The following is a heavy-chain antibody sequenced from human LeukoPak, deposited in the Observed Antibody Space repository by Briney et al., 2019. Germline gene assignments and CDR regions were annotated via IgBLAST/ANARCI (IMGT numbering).Heavy chain of an antibody. CDR1: GYTFTSYA. V-gene: IGHV7-4-1*02. CDR3: ARDGAGTDY. CDR2: INTNTGNP. J-gene: IGHJ4*02. Sequence: ASVRVSCKASGYTFTSYAMNWVRQAPGQGREWMGWINTNTGNPTYTQGFTGRVVFSLDTSVSTAYLQISSLKAEDTAVYYCARDGAGTDYWGQGTLVTVSS. D-gene: IGHD6-13*01.